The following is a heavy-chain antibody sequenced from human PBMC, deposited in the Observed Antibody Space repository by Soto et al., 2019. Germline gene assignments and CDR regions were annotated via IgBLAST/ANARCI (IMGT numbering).Heavy chain of an antibody. D-gene: IGHD2-2*01. CDR1: GFTFSSYA. Sequence: PGGSLRVSCAASGFTFSSYAMRWVLQAPGKGLEWVSAISGSGGSTYYADSVKGRFTISRDNSKNTLYLQMNSLRAEDTAVYYCAKDLILEDIVVVPAAMPLPDAFDIWGQGTMVTVSS. V-gene: IGHV3-23*01. CDR3: AKDLILEDIVVVPAAMPLPDAFDI. J-gene: IGHJ3*02. CDR2: ISGSGGST.